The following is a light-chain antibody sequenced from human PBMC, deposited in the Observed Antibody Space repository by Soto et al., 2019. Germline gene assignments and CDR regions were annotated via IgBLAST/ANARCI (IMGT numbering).Light chain of an antibody. V-gene: IGLV4-69*01. J-gene: IGLJ2*01. CDR2: LDSDGSH. CDR3: QTWGSGIVV. CDR1: SGHSDFA. Sequence: QPVLTQSPSASASLGASDKLTCTLSSGHSDFAIAWHQQQPEKGPRYLMKLDSDGSHSKGDGISDRFSGSSSGAERYLTISSLQSEDEADYYCQTWGSGIVVFGGGTKLTVL.